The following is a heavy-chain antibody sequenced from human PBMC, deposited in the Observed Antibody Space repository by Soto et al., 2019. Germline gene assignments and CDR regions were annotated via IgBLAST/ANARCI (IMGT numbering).Heavy chain of an antibody. D-gene: IGHD2-15*01. Sequence: EASVKVSCKASGGTFSSYAISWVRQAPGQGLEWMGGIIPIFGTANYAQKFQGRVTITADESTSTAYMELSSLRSEDTAVYYCATRYAISGGRIGYYFDYWGQGTLVTVSS. V-gene: IGHV1-69*13. CDR1: GGTFSSYA. J-gene: IGHJ4*02. CDR3: ATRYAISGGRIGYYFDY. CDR2: IIPIFGTA.